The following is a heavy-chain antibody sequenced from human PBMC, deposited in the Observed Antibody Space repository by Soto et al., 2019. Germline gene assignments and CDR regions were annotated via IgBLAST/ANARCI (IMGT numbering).Heavy chain of an antibody. CDR2: IYSGGST. D-gene: IGHD1-26*01. Sequence: GGSLRLSCAASGFTVSSNYMSWVRQAPGKGLEWVSVIYSGGSTYYADSVKGRFTISRDNSKNTLYLQMNSLRAEDTAVYYCARGLYSGSHYFYYWGQGAVVTVSS. CDR1: GFTVSSNY. V-gene: IGHV3-66*01. J-gene: IGHJ4*02. CDR3: ARGLYSGSHYFYY.